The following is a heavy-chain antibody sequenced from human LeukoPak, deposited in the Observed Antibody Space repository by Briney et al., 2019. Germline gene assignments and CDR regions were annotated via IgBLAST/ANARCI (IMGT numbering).Heavy chain of an antibody. D-gene: IGHD6-19*01. J-gene: IGHJ3*02. CDR3: TYYQQWLFHDAFDI. CDR2: IRSKAYGGTT. CDR1: GFTFGDYA. Sequence: GGSLRLSCAASGFTFGDYAMSWVRQAPGKGLEWVGFIRSKAYGGTTEYAASVKGRFTISRDDSKSIAYLQMNSLKTEDTAVYCCTYYQQWLFHDAFDIWGQGTMVTVSS. V-gene: IGHV3-49*04.